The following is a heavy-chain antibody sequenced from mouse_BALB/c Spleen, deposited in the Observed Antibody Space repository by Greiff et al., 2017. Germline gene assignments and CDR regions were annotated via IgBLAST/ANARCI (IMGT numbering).Heavy chain of an antibody. V-gene: IGHV3-5*02. J-gene: IGHJ2*01. Sequence: EVQLQESGPGLVKPSQTVSLTCTVTGISITTGNYRWSWIRQFPGNKLEWIGYIYYSGTITYNPSLTSRTTITRDTSKNQFFLEMNSLTAEDTATYYCARVGGNYEDYWGQGTTLTVSS. CDR2: IYYSGTI. CDR1: GISITTGNYR. CDR3: ARVGGNYEDY. D-gene: IGHD2-1*01.